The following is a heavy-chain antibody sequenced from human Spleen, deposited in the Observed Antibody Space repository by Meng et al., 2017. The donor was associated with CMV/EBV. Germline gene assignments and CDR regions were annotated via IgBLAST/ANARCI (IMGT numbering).Heavy chain of an antibody. J-gene: IGHJ4*02. Sequence: QLKLQEAGPGLVKPSETLSLTCTVSGGSISSSSYYWGWIRQPPGKGLEWIGSIYYSGSTYYNPSLKSRVTISVDTSRNQFSLKLSSVTAADTAVYYCARAPITMVRGYMLGWGQGTLVTVSS. CDR1: GGSISSSSYY. CDR2: IYYSGST. D-gene: IGHD3-10*01. V-gene: IGHV4-39*07. CDR3: ARAPITMVRGYMLG.